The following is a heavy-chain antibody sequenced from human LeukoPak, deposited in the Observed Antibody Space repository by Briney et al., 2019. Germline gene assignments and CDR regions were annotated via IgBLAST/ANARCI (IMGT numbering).Heavy chain of an antibody. CDR2: INPFRCKT. D-gene: IGHD2-15*01. Sequence: VRLSCEPSGFSLSGYAMSRVRQAPPNGLEWVSSINPFRCKTYYADSVKGRFTISRDNFKTTLYLEENSLRAGDTGLYYCAKVALGYCSGSSCYYFDYGGQGTLVTVSS. CDR1: GFSLSGYA. CDR3: AKVALGYCSGSSCYYFDY. V-gene: IGHV3-23*01. J-gene: IGHJ4*02.